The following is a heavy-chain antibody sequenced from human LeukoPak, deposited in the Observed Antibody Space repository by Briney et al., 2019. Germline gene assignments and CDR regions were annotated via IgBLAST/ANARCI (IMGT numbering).Heavy chain of an antibody. J-gene: IGHJ5*02. CDR1: GGSFSGYY. D-gene: IGHD4-11*01. V-gene: IGHV4-34*01. Sequence: PSETLSLTCAVYGGSFSGYYWSWIRQPPGKGLEWIGEINHSGSTNYNPSLKSRVTISVDTSKNQFSLKLSSVTAADTAVYYCARDFDYMGKGWFDPWGQGTLVTVSS. CDR3: ARDFDYMGKGWFDP. CDR2: INHSGST.